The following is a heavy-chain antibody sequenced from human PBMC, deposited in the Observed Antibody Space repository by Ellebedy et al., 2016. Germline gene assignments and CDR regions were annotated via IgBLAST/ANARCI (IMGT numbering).Heavy chain of an antibody. V-gene: IGHV3-33*01. CDR1: GFTFSSYG. CDR2: IWYDGTNK. D-gene: IGHD1/OR15-1a*01. Sequence: GGSLRLSCAASGFTFSSYGMHWVRQAPGKGLEWVAVIWYDGTNKYYADSVKGRFTISRDNSKNTLYLQMNSLRDEDTAVYYCARDRVVGRNKTARGYGMDVWGQGTTVTVSS. J-gene: IGHJ6*02. CDR3: ARDRVVGRNKTARGYGMDV.